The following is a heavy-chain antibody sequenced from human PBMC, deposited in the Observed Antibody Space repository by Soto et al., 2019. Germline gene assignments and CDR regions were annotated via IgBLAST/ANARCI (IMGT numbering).Heavy chain of an antibody. Sequence: QVNLVQSGAEVRKPGASVKVSCKGSCYTFTSYGIAWVRQAPGQGLEWMGWISAHNDNTNYAQKVQGRGTVTRDTSTSTAYMELRNLRSDDTAVYYCARGRYGDYWGQGALVTVSS. CDR2: ISAHNDNT. CDR1: CYTFTSYG. J-gene: IGHJ4*02. CDR3: ARGRYGDY. D-gene: IGHD1-1*01. V-gene: IGHV1-18*01.